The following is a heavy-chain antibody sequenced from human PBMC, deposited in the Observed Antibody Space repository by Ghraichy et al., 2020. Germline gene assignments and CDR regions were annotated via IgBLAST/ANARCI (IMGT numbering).Heavy chain of an antibody. CDR1: GYSFTSYW. Sequence: GESLNISCKGSGYSFTSYWIGWVRQMPGKGLEWMGIIYPGDSDTRYSPSFQGQVTISVDKSISTAYLQWSSLKASDTAIYYCARPSGNYYRNAFDIWGQGTMVTVSS. CDR2: IYPGDSDT. J-gene: IGHJ3*02. CDR3: ARPSGNYYRNAFDI. D-gene: IGHD1-26*01. V-gene: IGHV5-51*01.